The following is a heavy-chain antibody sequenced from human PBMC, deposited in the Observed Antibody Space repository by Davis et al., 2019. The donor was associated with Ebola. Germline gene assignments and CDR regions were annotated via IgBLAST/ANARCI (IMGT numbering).Heavy chain of an antibody. V-gene: IGHV3-9*01. D-gene: IGHD6-6*01. J-gene: IGHJ4*02. CDR3: AKDRGGGIAARPDY. Sequence: PGGSLRLSCAASGLTFDDYAMHWVRQAPGKGLEWVSGISWNSGSIGYADSVKGRFTISRDNAKNSLYLQMNSLRAEDTALYYCAKDRGGGIAARPDYWGQGTLVTVSS. CDR2: ISWNSGSI. CDR1: GLTFDDYA.